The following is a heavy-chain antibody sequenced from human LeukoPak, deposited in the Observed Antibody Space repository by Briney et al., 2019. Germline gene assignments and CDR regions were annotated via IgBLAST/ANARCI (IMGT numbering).Heavy chain of an antibody. CDR3: AIPITMVRGVGNKVPDY. D-gene: IGHD3-10*01. CDR1: GFTFSSYG. CDR2: ISGSGGST. Sequence: PGGSLRLSCAASGFTFSSYGMSWVRQAPGKGLEWVSAISGSGGSTYYADSVKGRFTISRDNSKNTLYLQMNSLRAEDTAVYYCAIPITMVRGVGNKVPDYWGQGTLVTVSS. J-gene: IGHJ4*02. V-gene: IGHV3-23*01.